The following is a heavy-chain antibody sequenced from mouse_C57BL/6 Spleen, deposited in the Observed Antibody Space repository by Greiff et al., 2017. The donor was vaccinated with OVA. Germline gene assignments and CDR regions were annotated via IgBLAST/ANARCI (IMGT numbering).Heavy chain of an antibody. J-gene: IGHJ4*01. CDR2: IYPSDSET. V-gene: IGHV1-61*01. D-gene: IGHD1-1*01. Sequence: VQLQQPGAELVRPGSSVKLSCKASGYTFTSYWMDWVKQRPGQGLEWIGNIYPSDSETHYNQKFKGKATLTVDKSSSTAYMQLSSLTSEDSAVYYCARSHSILLAMDYWGQGTSVTVSS. CDR1: GYTFTSYW. CDR3: ARSHSILLAMDY.